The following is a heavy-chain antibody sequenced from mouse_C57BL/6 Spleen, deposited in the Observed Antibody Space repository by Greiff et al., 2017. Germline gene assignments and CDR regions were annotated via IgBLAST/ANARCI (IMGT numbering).Heavy chain of an antibody. CDR2: INPNNGGT. V-gene: IGHV1-18*01. J-gene: IGHJ1*03. CDR1: GYTFTDYN. D-gene: IGHD2-4*01. Sequence: DVKLQESGPELVKPGASVKIPCKASGYTFTDYNMDWVKQSHGKSLEWIGDINPNNGGTIYNQKFKGKATLTVDKSSSTAYMELRSLTSEDTAVYYCAREELSTMITTRGPYWYFDVWGTGTTVTVSS. CDR3: AREELSTMITTRGPYWYFDV.